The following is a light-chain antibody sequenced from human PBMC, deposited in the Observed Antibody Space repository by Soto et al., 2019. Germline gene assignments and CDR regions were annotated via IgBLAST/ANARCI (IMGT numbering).Light chain of an antibody. CDR2: DVS. Sequence: QYALTQPASVSGSPGQSITISCTGTSSDVGGYNYVSWYQQHPGKAPKFMIYDVSNRPSVVSNRFSGSKSGNTASLTISGLQAEDEADYYCCSYTTSNTRQIVFGTGTKVTVL. J-gene: IGLJ1*01. CDR1: SSDVGGYNY. V-gene: IGLV2-14*01. CDR3: CSYTTSNTRQIV.